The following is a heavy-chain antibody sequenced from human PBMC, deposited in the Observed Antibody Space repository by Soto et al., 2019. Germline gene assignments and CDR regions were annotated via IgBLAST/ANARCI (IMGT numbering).Heavy chain of an antibody. CDR2: IYWDDGK. J-gene: IGHJ4*02. CDR3: IKRPGHRNYYFDY. CDR1: GFSLSTSGVA. Sequence: QITLKESGPMVVKPTQTLTLTCTFSGFSLSTSGVAVGWIRQPPGKALEWLALIYWDDGKRSSPSLKSRLIITKDTSKDQVVLTVNNMDPADTATYYCIKRPGHRNYYFDYWGQGILVTVSS. V-gene: IGHV2-5*02. D-gene: IGHD3-16*02.